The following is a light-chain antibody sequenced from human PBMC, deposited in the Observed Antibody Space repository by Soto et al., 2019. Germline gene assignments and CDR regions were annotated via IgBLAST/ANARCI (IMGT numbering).Light chain of an antibody. CDR2: GVS. J-gene: IGKJ5*01. CDR3: QQRSNWPIT. V-gene: IGKV3D-20*02. CDR1: QSVSSNY. Sequence: EIVLTQSPGTLSLSPGERATLSCRASQSVSSNYLAWYQHKPGQAPRLLIYGVSTGATGIPDRFSGSGSGTDFTLTISRLEPEDFAVYYCQQRSNWPITFGQGTRLEL.